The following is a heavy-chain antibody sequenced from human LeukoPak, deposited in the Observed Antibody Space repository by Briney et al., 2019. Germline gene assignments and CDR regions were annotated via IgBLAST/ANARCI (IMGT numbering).Heavy chain of an antibody. CDR3: ARSHYYDSSGYPSPSFGY. D-gene: IGHD3-22*01. Sequence: SVKVSCKASGGTFSSYAISWVRQAPGQGLEWMGGIIPIFGTANYAQKFQGRVTITADESTSTAYMELSSLRSEDTAVYYCARSHYYDSSGYPSPSFGYWGQGTLVTVSS. CDR2: IIPIFGTA. V-gene: IGHV1-69*13. CDR1: GGTFSSYA. J-gene: IGHJ4*02.